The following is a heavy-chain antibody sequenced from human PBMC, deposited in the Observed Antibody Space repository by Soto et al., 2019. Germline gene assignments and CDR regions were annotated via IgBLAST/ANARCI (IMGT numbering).Heavy chain of an antibody. J-gene: IGHJ5*02. D-gene: IGHD4-17*01. CDR3: ARDLASYGDYGRWFDP. CDR1: GYTFTIYG. V-gene: IGHV1-18*01. CDR2: ISAYNGNT. Sequence: ASVKVSCTASGYTFTIYGISWVRQAPGQGLEWMGWISAYNGNTNYARKLQGRVTMTTDTSTSTAYMELRSLRSDDTAVYYCARDLASYGDYGRWFDPWGQGTLVTVSS.